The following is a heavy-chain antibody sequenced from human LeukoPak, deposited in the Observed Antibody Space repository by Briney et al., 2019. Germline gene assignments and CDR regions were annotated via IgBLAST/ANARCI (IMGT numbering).Heavy chain of an antibody. CDR1: GFTSSTYW. J-gene: IGHJ4*02. V-gene: IGHV3-21*01. CDR3: ATKTGFDD. Sequence: GGSLRLSCAASGFTSSTYWMSWVRQAPGKGLEWVSSITSSGTYIYYADSLKGRFTISRDNAKDSLYLQMNSLRAEDTAVYYCATKTGFDDWGQGTLVTVSS. CDR2: ITSSGTYI. D-gene: IGHD1-1*01.